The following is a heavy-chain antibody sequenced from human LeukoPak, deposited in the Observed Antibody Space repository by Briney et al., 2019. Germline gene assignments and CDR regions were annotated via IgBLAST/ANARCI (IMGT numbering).Heavy chain of an antibody. CDR2: TIPIFGTA. D-gene: IGHD3-10*01. V-gene: IGHV1-69*06. Sequence: SVKVSCKASGGTFSSYAISWVRQAPGQGLEWMGGTIPIFGTANYAQKFQGRVTITADKSTSTAYMELSSLRSEDTAVYYCAREGWFGELFPPTLDYWGQGTLVTVSS. J-gene: IGHJ4*02. CDR3: AREGWFGELFPPTLDY. CDR1: GGTFSSYA.